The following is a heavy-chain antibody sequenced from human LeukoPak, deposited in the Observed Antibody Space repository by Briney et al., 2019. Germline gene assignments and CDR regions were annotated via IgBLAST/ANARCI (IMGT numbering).Heavy chain of an antibody. D-gene: IGHD6-13*01. CDR2: ISGSGGST. CDR1: GFTFSSYA. Sequence: GGSLRLSCAASGFTFSSYAMSWVRQAPGKGLEWVSAISGSGGSTYYADSVKGRFTISRDNSKNTLYLQMNSLRAEDTAVYYCARGGYSSSWHWFDPWGQGALITVSS. J-gene: IGHJ5*02. CDR3: ARGGYSSSWHWFDP. V-gene: IGHV3-23*01.